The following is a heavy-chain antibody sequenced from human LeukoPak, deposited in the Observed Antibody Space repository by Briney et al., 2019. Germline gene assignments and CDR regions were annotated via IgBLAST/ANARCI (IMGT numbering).Heavy chain of an antibody. D-gene: IGHD3-22*01. CDR2: ISGSGGST. CDR3: AKAFDSSGYFAWFDP. Sequence: GSLRLSCAASGFTFNSYAMSWVRQAPGKGLEWVSAISGSGGSTYYADSVKGRFTISRDTSKYTLYLHMNSLRAEDTAVYYCAKAFDSSGYFAWFDPWGQGTLVTVSS. J-gene: IGHJ5*02. CDR1: GFTFNSYA. V-gene: IGHV3-23*01.